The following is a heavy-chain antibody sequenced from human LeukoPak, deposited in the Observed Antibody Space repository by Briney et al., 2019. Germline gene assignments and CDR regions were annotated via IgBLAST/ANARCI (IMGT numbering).Heavy chain of an antibody. D-gene: IGHD1-26*01. J-gene: IGHJ4*02. CDR3: ARDVSGSYYLGYYFDY. CDR2: IWYDGSNK. V-gene: IGHV3-33*01. Sequence: GGSLRLSCAASGFTFSSYGMHWVRQAPGKGLEWVAVIWYDGSNKYYADSVKGRFTISRDNSKNTLYLQMNSLRAEDTAVYYCARDVSGSYYLGYYFDYWGQGTLVTVSS. CDR1: GFTFSSYG.